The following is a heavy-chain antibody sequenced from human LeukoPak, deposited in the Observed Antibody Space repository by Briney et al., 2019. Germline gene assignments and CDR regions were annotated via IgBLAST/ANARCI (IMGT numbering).Heavy chain of an antibody. CDR2: IIPIVGTA. CDR3: ARGVAVAALDY. CDR1: VGTFTSYA. J-gene: IGHJ4*02. D-gene: IGHD6-19*01. Sequence: SEKLSCKASVGTFTSYAISWGRQAPGQGLEWMGGIIPIVGTANYAQKFQGRVTITADKSTSTAYMELSSLRSEDTAVYYCARGVAVAALDYWGQGTLVTVSS. V-gene: IGHV1-69*06.